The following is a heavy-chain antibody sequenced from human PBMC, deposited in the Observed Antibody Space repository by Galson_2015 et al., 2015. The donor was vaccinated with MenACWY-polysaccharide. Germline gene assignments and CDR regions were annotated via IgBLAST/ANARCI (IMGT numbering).Heavy chain of an antibody. Sequence: SLRLSCAASGFTFRTYSMTWVRQAPGKGLEWVSYITGNSGTIYYADSVKGRFTISRDNAKNSLYLKMDSLRDDDTAVYYCARDSGIAGADDYWGQGTLFPVSS. D-gene: IGHD6-13*01. V-gene: IGHV3-48*02. J-gene: IGHJ4*02. CDR3: ARDSGIAGADDY. CDR2: ITGNSGTI. CDR1: GFTFRTYS.